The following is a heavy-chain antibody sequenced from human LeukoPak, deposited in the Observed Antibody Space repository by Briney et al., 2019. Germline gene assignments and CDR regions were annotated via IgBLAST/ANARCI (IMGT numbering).Heavy chain of an antibody. CDR2: IRDDGSNK. CDR1: GFTFSSYD. J-gene: IGHJ6*04. V-gene: IGHV3-30*02. D-gene: IGHD3-10*02. CDR3: AELGITMIGGV. Sequence: GSLRLSCAASGFTFSSYDMHWVRQAPGKGLEWLAIIRDDGSNKYYADSVKGRFSISRDNSKNTLYLQMNSLRAEDTAVYYCAELGITMIGGVWSKGTTVTISS.